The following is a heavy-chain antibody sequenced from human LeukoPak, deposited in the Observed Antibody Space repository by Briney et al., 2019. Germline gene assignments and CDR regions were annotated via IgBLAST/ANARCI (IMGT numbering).Heavy chain of an antibody. Sequence: ASVKVSCKASGYTITGYYMHWVRQAAGQGLEWMGWINPKTGGTNFAQKFQGRVTMTRDMSITTAYMELSSLRSDDTAVYFCARGSGSGGWFDPWGQGTLVTVSS. J-gene: IGHJ5*02. D-gene: IGHD3-10*01. CDR1: GYTITGYY. V-gene: IGHV1-2*02. CDR2: INPKTGGT. CDR3: ARGSGSGGWFDP.